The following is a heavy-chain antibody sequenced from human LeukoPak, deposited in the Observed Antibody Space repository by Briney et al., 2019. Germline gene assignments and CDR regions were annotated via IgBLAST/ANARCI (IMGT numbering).Heavy chain of an antibody. CDR1: GGTFSSYA. D-gene: IGHD2-2*01. CDR2: IIPIFGTA. Sequence: SVKVSCKASGGTFSSYAISWVRQAPGQGLEWMGGIIPIFGTANYAQKFQGRVTITADESTSTAYMELSSLRSEDTAVYYCARDRSEKFCSSTSCYVVPYYFDYWGQGTLVTVSS. J-gene: IGHJ4*02. V-gene: IGHV1-69*13. CDR3: ARDRSEKFCSSTSCYVVPYYFDY.